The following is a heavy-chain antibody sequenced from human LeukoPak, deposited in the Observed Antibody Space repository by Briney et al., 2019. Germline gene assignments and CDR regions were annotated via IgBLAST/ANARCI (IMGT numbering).Heavy chain of an antibody. J-gene: IGHJ6*02. CDR3: VRLSKGNGMDV. V-gene: IGHV4-34*01. Sequence: KPSETLSLTCAVYGGSFNGYYWSWIRQPPGKGLEWIGEINHSGSTNYNPSLKSRVTISVDTSKNHFSLRLSSVTAADTAVYYCVRLSKGNGMDVWGQGTTVTVSS. CDR2: INHSGST. CDR1: GGSFNGYY. D-gene: IGHD3-10*01.